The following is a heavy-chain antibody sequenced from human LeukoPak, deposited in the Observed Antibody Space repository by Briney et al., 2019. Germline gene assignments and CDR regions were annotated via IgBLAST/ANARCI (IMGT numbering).Heavy chain of an antibody. D-gene: IGHD3-9*01. V-gene: IGHV3-74*01. J-gene: IGHJ4*02. Sequence: GGSLRLSCAASGFTFSSYWMHWVRQAPGKGLVWVSRINSDGSSTSCADSVKGRFTISRDNAKNTLYLQMNSLRAEDTAVYYCARGLRYFDWLGGGGYWGQGTLVTVSS. CDR3: ARGLRYFDWLGGGGY. CDR1: GFTFSSYW. CDR2: INSDGSST.